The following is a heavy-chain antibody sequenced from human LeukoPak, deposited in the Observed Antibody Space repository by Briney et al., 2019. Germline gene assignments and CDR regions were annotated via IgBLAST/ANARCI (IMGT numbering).Heavy chain of an antibody. CDR2: INPNSGDT. CDR3: AKNPYEYYFDY. CDR1: GYTFTGYY. Sequence: GASVKVSCKASGYTFTGYYIRWVRQAPGQGLEWMGWINPNSGDTHYAQKFQGRVTMTRDTSINTAYVEVSRLRTDDTAVYYCAKNPYEYYFDYWGQGTLVTVSS. V-gene: IGHV1-2*02. J-gene: IGHJ4*02. D-gene: IGHD5-12*01.